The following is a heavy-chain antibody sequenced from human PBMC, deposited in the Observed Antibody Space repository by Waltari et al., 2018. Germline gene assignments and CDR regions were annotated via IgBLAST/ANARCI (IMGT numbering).Heavy chain of an antibody. CDR1: GYTFTSYE. J-gene: IGHJ6*02. CDR3: ARHLSSSWGMDV. CDR2: MNPNSGNT. D-gene: IGHD6-13*01. V-gene: IGHV1-8*01. Sequence: QVQLVQSGAEVKKPGASVKVSCKASGYTFTSYEINWVRQATGQGLEWMGWMNPNSGNTGYAQKFQGRVTMTRNTSISTAYMELSSLRSEDTAVYYCARHLSSSWGMDVWGQGTTVTVSS.